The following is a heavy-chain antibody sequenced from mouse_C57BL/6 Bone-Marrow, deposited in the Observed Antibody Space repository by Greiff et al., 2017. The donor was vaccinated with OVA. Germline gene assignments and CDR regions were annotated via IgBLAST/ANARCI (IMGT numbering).Heavy chain of an antibody. CDR3: ARDVSTWYFDV. V-gene: IGHV1-26*01. J-gene: IGHJ1*03. D-gene: IGHD1-1*01. CDR2: INPNNGGT. Sequence: VQLQQSGPELVKPGASVKISCKASGYTFTDYYMNWVKQSHGKSLEWIGDINPNNGGTSYNQKFKGKATLTVDKSSSTAYMELRSLTSEDSAVYYCARDVSTWYFDVWGTGTTVTVSS. CDR1: GYTFTDYY.